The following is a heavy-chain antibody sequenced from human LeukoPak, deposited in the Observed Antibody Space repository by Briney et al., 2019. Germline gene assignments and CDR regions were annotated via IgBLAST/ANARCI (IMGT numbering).Heavy chain of an antibody. CDR2: MKQDGSAK. V-gene: IGHV3-7*01. Sequence: GGSLRPSCIASGFTFSTSWMNWVRQAPWKGLEWVANMKQDGSAKNYGDSVKGRFTISRDNAKNSVYLQMDSLRAEDTAMYYCARGTDISPNWFDPWGQGTLVTVSS. CDR3: ARGTDISPNWFDP. J-gene: IGHJ5*02. D-gene: IGHD2-15*01. CDR1: GFTFSTSW.